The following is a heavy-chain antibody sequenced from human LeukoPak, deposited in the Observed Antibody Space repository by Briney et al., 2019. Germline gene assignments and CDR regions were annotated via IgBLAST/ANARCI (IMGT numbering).Heavy chain of an antibody. CDR1: GGSISSYY. CDR3: AGQELIFGSLGGRFDP. Sequence: PSETLSLTCTVSGGSISSYYWSWIRQPPGKGLEWIGYIYYSGSTNYNPSLKSRVTISVDTSKNQFSLKLSSVTAADTAVYYCAGQELIFGSLGGRFDPWGQGTLVTVSS. D-gene: IGHD3/OR15-3a*01. V-gene: IGHV4-59*08. J-gene: IGHJ5*02. CDR2: IYYSGST.